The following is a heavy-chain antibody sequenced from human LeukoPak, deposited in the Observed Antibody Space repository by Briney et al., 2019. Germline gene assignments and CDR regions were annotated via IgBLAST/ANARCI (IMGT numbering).Heavy chain of an antibody. D-gene: IGHD6-6*01. CDR3: ARHSRSSSYFDY. CDR2: IHYVGST. CDR1: GDSISSGYYY. V-gene: IGHV4-31*03. J-gene: IGHJ4*02. Sequence: SETLSLTCSVSGDSISSGYYYWSWIRQHPGEGLGWIGYIHYVGSTAYSPSLKSRGAISLDRSKNQFSLKLSSMTAADTAVYYCARHSRSSSYFDYWGQGTLVTVSS.